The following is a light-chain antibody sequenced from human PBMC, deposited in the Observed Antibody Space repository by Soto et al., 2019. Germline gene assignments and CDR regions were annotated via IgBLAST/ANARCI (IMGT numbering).Light chain of an antibody. CDR2: SAT. V-gene: IGKV1-16*01. CDR3: QQYHDFPFT. Sequence: DIQMTQFPSSLSASVGDRVTITCRASQDISNYLVWYQQRSGKAPKSLIYSATTLLSGVPSRFSGSGSGTDFTLTISSLQPEDIATYYCQQYHDFPFTFGPGTQVDIK. CDR1: QDISNY. J-gene: IGKJ3*01.